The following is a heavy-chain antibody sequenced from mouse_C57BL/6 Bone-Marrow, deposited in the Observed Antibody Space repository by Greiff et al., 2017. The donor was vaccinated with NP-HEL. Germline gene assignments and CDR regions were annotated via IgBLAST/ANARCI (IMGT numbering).Heavy chain of an antibody. V-gene: IGHV5-4*01. CDR3: AREDNYYGPTGFAY. Sequence: EVKVVESGGGLVKPGGSLKLSCAASGFTFSSYAMSWVRQTPEKRLEWVATISDGGSYTYYPDNVKGRFTISRDNAKNNLYLQMSHLKSEDTAMYYCAREDNYYGPTGFAYWGQGTLVTVSA. D-gene: IGHD1-2*01. J-gene: IGHJ3*01. CDR2: ISDGGSYT. CDR1: GFTFSSYA.